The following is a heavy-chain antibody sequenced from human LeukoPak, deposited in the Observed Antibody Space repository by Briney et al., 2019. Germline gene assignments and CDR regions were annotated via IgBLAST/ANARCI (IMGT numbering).Heavy chain of an antibody. CDR1: GGSIRSYF. CDR3: ARQGYTASYYFLDY. J-gene: IGHJ4*02. V-gene: IGHV4-4*07. CDR2: IYTTGTT. Sequence: SETLSLTCTVSGGSIRSYFWGWVRQPAGKGLEWIGRIYTTGTTFYNPSLKTRLTMSIDTSKNQFSLRLTSVVAADTAVYYCARQGYTASYYFLDYWSQGTLVTVSS. D-gene: IGHD1-26*01.